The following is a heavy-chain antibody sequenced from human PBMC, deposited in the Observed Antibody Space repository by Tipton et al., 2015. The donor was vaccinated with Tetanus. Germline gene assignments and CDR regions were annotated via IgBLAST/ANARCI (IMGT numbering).Heavy chain of an antibody. J-gene: IGHJ2*01. CDR1: GYNFAAFW. CDR2: IYPGDSSV. Sequence: QLVQSGAEVKKPGESLNISCKASGYNFAAFWIGWVRQKPGKGLEWMGIIYPGDSSVRYSPTFQGQVTISADRSTTTAYLQWDRLKVSDTAMYFCARRRSAILSGSHHWYFDIWGRGTLVTVSS. CDR3: ARRRSAILSGSHHWYFDI. V-gene: IGHV5-51*01. D-gene: IGHD3-9*01.